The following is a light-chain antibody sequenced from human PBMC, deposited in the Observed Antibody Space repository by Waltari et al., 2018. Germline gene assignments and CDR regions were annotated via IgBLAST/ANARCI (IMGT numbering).Light chain of an antibody. CDR3: QQYYSTPRT. CDR2: GAS. CDR1: QSLLYSSNNENY. V-gene: IGKV4-1*01. J-gene: IGKJ2*01. Sequence: DIVMTQSPESLAVPLGERATINCKSSQSLLYSSNNENYLAWYQQKPGQPPNLLIYGASTRGSGVPDRFSGSGSGTDFTLTISSLQAEDVAVYYCQQYYSTPRTFGQGTKLEIK.